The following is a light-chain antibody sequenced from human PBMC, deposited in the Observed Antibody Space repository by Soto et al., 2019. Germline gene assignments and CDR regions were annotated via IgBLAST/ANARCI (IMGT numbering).Light chain of an antibody. CDR3: MQGTHWPPIT. V-gene: IGKV2-30*01. CDR1: ERLVFSDGNTY. CDR2: KVS. Sequence: VVVTRSPLSLPFTLGRAASMSCRSIERLVFSDGNTYLSWFQQRPGQSPRRLIYKVSKRDSGVPDRFSGSGSGTEFTLKISRVEAEDVGVYYCMQGTHWPPITFGQGTRLEIK. J-gene: IGKJ5*01.